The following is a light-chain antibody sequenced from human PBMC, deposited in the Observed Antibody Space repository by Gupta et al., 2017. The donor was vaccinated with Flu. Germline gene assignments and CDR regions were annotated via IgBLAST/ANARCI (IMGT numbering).Light chain of an antibody. Sequence: DIVMTQSPLSLPVTPGEPASISCRSSQSLLNSNGNNYLDWYLQKPEQSPQLLIYLGSNRASGVPDRFSGSGSGTDFTLKISRVEAEDVGVYYCMQALQTPWTFGQGTKVEIK. J-gene: IGKJ1*01. CDR2: LGS. CDR1: QSLLNSNGNNY. CDR3: MQALQTPWT. V-gene: IGKV2-28*01.